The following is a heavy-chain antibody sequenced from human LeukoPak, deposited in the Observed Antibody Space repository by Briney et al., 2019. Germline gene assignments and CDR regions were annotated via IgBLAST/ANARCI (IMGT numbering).Heavy chain of an antibody. CDR1: GGSISSYY. CDR2: INTSGNT. J-gene: IGHJ6*03. Sequence: SETLSLTCTVSGGSISSYYWNWIRQPAGKGLEWIGRINTSGNTNYNPSLKSRVTMSVDTSENQFSLKLSSVTAADTAVYYCAREGQASARGYYYYYMDVWGKGTTVTVSS. V-gene: IGHV4-4*07. CDR3: AREGQASARGYYYYYMDV.